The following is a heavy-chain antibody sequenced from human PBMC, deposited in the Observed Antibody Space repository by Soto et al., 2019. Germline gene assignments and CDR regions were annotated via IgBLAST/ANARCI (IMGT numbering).Heavy chain of an antibody. D-gene: IGHD6-19*01. CDR1: GFTFSSYS. CDR3: ARDQGSGWYYYYGMDV. Sequence: VQLVESGGGLVKPGGSLRLSCAASGFTFSSYSMNWVRQAPGKGLEWVSSISSSSSYIYYADSVKGRFTISRDNAKNSLYLQMNSLRAEDTAVYYCARDQGSGWYYYYGMDVWGQGTTVTVSS. CDR2: ISSSSSYI. J-gene: IGHJ6*02. V-gene: IGHV3-21*01.